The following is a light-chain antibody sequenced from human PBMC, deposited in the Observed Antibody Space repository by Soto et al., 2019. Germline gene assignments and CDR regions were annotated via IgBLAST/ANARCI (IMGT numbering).Light chain of an antibody. V-gene: IGLV2-14*01. CDR1: SSDVGGYKY. J-gene: IGLJ1*01. Sequence: QSALSQPASVSGSPGQSITISCTGTSSDVGGYKYVSWYQHQPGKAPKLIIDEVSSRPSGVSNRFSGSKSGNAASLTISGIQTEDEADYYCGSMTSSSTSVFGTGTKAPS. CDR2: EVS. CDR3: GSMTSSSTSV.